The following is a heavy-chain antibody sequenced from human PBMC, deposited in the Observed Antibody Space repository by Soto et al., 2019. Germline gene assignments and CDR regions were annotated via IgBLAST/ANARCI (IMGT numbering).Heavy chain of an antibody. CDR2: LYYSGNT. CDR3: ATRQGGSYNWFDP. D-gene: IGHD2-15*01. J-gene: IGHJ5*02. V-gene: IGHV4-39*01. Sequence: PSETLSLTCTVSGGSISRSSYSWAWIRQPPGKGLEWIGTLYYSGNTYYNPSLKSRVTISVDTSKNQFSLKLSSVTAAGTAVYYCATRQGGSYNWFDPWGQGTLVTVSS. CDR1: GGSISRSSYS.